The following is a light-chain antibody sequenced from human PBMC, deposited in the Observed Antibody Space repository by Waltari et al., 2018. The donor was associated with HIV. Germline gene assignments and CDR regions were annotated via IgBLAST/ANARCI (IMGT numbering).Light chain of an antibody. CDR1: SSDVGNYNY. CDR2: DVN. Sequence: QSALTQPASVSGSPGQSITISCTGTSSDVGNYNYVSWFQQPPDKAPTLILFDVNKRPSGVSSRFSGSKSAKTASLTISGLQPEDEGDYFCSSYTTDNTVVFGGGTRLTVL. J-gene: IGLJ2*01. V-gene: IGLV2-14*03. CDR3: SSYTTDNTVV.